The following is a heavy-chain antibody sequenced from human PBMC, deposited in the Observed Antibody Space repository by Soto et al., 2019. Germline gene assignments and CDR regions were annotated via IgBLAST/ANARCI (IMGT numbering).Heavy chain of an antibody. D-gene: IGHD3-10*01. V-gene: IGHV3-23*01. CDR3: AKLGGFGELLYAFYYYYYMDV. J-gene: IGHJ6*03. CDR1: GFTFSSYA. Sequence: GGALRLSCAASGFTFSSYAMSWVRQAPGKGLEWVSAISGSGGSTYYADSVKGRFTISRDNSKNTLYLQMNSLRAEDTAVYYCAKLGGFGELLYAFYYYYYMDVWGKGTTFTVPS. CDR2: ISGSGGST.